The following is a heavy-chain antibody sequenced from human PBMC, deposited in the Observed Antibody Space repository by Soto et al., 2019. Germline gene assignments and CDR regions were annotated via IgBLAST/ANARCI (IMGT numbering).Heavy chain of an antibody. CDR3: TRSCSSTSCYENAYDI. D-gene: IGHD2-2*01. Sequence: GASVKVSCKASGYTFTNYDMHWVCQAPGQRLEWMGWINAGNGNTKYSQKFQGRVTITRDTSASTAYMELSSLRSEDTAVYYCTRSCSSTSCYENAYDIWGQGTMVTVSS. CDR1: GYTFTNYD. CDR2: INAGNGNT. J-gene: IGHJ3*02. V-gene: IGHV1-3*01.